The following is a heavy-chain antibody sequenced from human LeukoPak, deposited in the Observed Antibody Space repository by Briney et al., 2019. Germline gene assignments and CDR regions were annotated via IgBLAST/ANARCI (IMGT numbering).Heavy chain of an antibody. CDR1: GFTVSSNY. D-gene: IGHD4-17*01. CDR2: IYSGGST. CDR3: ARELFFNGDYFDY. Sequence: PGGSLRLSCAASGFTVSSNYMSWVRPAPGKGLEWVSVIYSGGSTYYADSVKGRFTISRDNSKNTLYLQMNSLRAEDTAVYYCARELFFNGDYFDYWGQGTLVTVSS. J-gene: IGHJ4*02. V-gene: IGHV3-53*01.